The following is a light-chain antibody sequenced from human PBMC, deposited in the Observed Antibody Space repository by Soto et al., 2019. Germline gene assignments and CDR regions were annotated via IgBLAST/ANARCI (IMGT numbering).Light chain of an antibody. J-gene: IGKJ4*01. CDR2: KAS. CDR3: QQYNTYPLN. Sequence: DIQMTQSPSTLSASVGDRVTITCRASQSISTWLAWYQQKPGKAPKLLIYKASSLESGVPSRFSGSGSGTEFTLTISSLQPDDCATYYCQQYNTYPLNFCGGTTVDIK. V-gene: IGKV1-5*03. CDR1: QSISTW.